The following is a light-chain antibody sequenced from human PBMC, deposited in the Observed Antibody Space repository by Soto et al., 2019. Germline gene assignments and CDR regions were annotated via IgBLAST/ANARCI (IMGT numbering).Light chain of an antibody. V-gene: IGKV3-20*01. Sequence: EIVLTQSPGTLSLSPGERATLSCRASQSVSSSYLAWYQQKPGQAPRLLIYGASSRATGIPDRFSGSGSGTDFTLTISRLEPEDFAVYYGQQYSSSPYTFGQGTKLEIK. CDR2: GAS. CDR3: QQYSSSPYT. J-gene: IGKJ2*01. CDR1: QSVSSSY.